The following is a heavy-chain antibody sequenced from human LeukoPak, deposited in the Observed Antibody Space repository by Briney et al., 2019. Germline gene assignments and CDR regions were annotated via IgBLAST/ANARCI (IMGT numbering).Heavy chain of an antibody. V-gene: IGHV4-31*03. CDR2: IYYSGST. D-gene: IGHD3-22*01. CDR1: GGSVSNDNHC. Sequence: SETLSLTRTVSGGSVSNDNHCWSWIRQHPGKGLEWIGYIYYSGSTYYNPSLKSRVTISVDTSKNQFSLKLSSVTAADTAVYYCAGMRDYDSSGYYYFDYWGQGTLVTVSS. CDR3: AGMRDYDSSGYYYFDY. J-gene: IGHJ4*02.